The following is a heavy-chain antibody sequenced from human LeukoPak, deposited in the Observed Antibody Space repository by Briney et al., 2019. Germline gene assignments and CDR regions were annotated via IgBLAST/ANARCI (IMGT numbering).Heavy chain of an antibody. CDR1: GFTFSSYA. J-gene: IGHJ4*02. V-gene: IGHV3-23*01. D-gene: IGHD4-17*01. CDR3: ARVGVDYGDYVAY. CDR2: ISGSGGST. Sequence: GGSLRLSCAASGFTFSSYAMSWVRQAPGKGLEWVSAISGSGGSTYYADSVKGRFTISRDNSKNTPYLQMNSLRAEDTAVYYCARVGVDYGDYVAYWGQGTLVTVSS.